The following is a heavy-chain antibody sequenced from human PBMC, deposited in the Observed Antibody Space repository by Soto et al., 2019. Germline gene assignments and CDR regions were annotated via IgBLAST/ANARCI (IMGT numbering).Heavy chain of an antibody. J-gene: IGHJ6*02. CDR1: GFTFISYG. D-gene: IGHD3-10*01. V-gene: IGHV3-33*01. CDR3: ARESSMVRGVIPYYYGMDV. Sequence: GGSLRLSCAASGFTFISYGMRWVRQAPGKGLEWVAVIWYDGSNKYYADSVKGRFTISRDNSKNTLYLQMNSLRAEDTAVYYCARESSMVRGVIPYYYGMDVWGQGTTVTVSS. CDR2: IWYDGSNK.